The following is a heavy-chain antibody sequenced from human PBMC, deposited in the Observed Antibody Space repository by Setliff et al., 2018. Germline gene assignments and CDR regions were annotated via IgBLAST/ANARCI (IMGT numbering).Heavy chain of an antibody. V-gene: IGHV4-39*07. CDR2: VYHMYQSKTT. CDR3: ARVTGFSYMDV. D-gene: IGHD3-3*01. J-gene: IGHJ6*03. CDR1: GGSISSGGYY. Sequence: SETLSLTCTVSGGSISSGGYYWSWIRQHPGKGLEWIGCVYHMYQSKTTYHNPSLKSRVTISLDASKRQFSLKLTSVTAADTAVYFCARVTGFSYMDVWGKGTTVTVSS.